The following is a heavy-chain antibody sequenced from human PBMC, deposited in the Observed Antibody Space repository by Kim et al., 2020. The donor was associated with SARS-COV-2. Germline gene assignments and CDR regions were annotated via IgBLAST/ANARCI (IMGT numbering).Heavy chain of an antibody. CDR3: AAGRAVAATFYYYDYYYIMDV. V-gene: IGHV1-24*01. D-gene: IGHD6-19*01. CDR1: GYTLSELS. CDR2: FDPEDGET. J-gene: IGHJ6*02. Sequence: ASVKVSCKVSGYTLSELSMHWVRQAPGKGLQWMGGFDPEDGETIYAQKFQGRVTMTEDTSTDTAYMELSSLRSEDTAVYFCAAGRAVAATFYYYDYYYIMDVWRQGTTVTV.